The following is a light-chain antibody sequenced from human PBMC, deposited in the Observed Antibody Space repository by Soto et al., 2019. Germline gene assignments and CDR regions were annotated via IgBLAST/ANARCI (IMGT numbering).Light chain of an antibody. CDR3: GSWDSSLTAYV. CDR2: DDD. V-gene: IGLV1-51*01. J-gene: IGLJ1*01. Sequence: QSVLTHPRSVSSGPGQKVTISCSGSSSNIGGNSVSWYQQLPGTAPKLLIYDDDKRPSGIPDRFSGSKSGTSATLGITGFHTGDEPDYYCGSWDSSLTAYVFATGTKVTXL. CDR1: SSNIGGNS.